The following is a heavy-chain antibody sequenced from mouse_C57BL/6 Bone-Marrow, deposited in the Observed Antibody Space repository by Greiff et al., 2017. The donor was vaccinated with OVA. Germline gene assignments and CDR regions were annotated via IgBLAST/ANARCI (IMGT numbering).Heavy chain of an antibody. CDR1: GFNIKDYY. J-gene: IGHJ4*01. CDR2: IDPEDGET. Sequence: EVQLQESGAELVKPGASVKLSCTASGFNIKDYYMHWVKQRTEQGLEWIGRIDPEDGETKYAPKFQGKATITADPASNTAYLQLSSLTSEDTAVYYCARSTVKSYYYAMDYWGQGTSVTVSS. V-gene: IGHV14-2*01. CDR3: ARSTVKSYYYAMDY.